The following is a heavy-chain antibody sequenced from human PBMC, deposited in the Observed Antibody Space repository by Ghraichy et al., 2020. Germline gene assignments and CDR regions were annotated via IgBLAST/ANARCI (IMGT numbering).Heavy chain of an antibody. D-gene: IGHD7-27*01. CDR1: GGSVSSGYYY. J-gene: IGHJ2*01. Sequence: SQTLSLTCTVSGGSVSSGYYYWSWIRQAPGKGLEWIGFAHNSGSTNFNPSLKSHFTISLDTSKNQFSLKLSSVTAADTAVYYCARDQTGDWYFDLWGCGTLVTVSS. CDR2: AHNSGST. V-gene: IGHV4-61*01. CDR3: ARDQTGDWYFDL.